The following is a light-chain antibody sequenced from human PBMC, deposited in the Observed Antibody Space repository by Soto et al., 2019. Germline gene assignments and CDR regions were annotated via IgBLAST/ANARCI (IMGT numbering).Light chain of an antibody. CDR1: ASNIGGNP. CDR3: AVWDDSLHARV. CDR2: VTD. V-gene: IGLV1-44*01. J-gene: IGLJ3*02. Sequence: QSVLTQPPSASGTPGQRVTISCSGSASNIGGNPVNWFQQLPGTAPTLLIYVTDQRPSGVPDRFSGSTAGTSASLAISGLQSEDEADYYCAVWDDSLHARVFGGGTKLTVL.